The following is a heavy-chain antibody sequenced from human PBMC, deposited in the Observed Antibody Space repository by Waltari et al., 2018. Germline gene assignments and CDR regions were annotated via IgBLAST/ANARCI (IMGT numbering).Heavy chain of an antibody. Sequence: EVQLVESGGGLVQPGGSLRLFCAASGFTFRNYEMNWVRKAPGKGLEWVAYISSGASIIYDADSVKGRFTISRDNAKNSVYLQMSSLRAEDTAIYYCARGEGGANEYWGQGTLVTVSA. V-gene: IGHV3-48*03. CDR3: ARGEGGANEY. J-gene: IGHJ4*02. D-gene: IGHD1-26*01. CDR2: ISSGASII. CDR1: GFTFRNYE.